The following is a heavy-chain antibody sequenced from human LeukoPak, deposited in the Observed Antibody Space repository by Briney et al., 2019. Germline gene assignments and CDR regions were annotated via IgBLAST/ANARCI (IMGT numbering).Heavy chain of an antibody. V-gene: IGHV1-69*04. Sequence: EASVKVSCKASGGTFSSYAISWVRQAPGQGLEWMGRIIPILGIANYAQKFQGRVTITADKSTSTAYMELSSLRSEDTAVYYCATNPEGGDFDVWDSLMDVWGQGTTVTVSS. CDR2: IIPILGIA. CDR3: ATNPEGGDFDVWDSLMDV. CDR1: GGTFSSYA. J-gene: IGHJ6*02. D-gene: IGHD2-21*01.